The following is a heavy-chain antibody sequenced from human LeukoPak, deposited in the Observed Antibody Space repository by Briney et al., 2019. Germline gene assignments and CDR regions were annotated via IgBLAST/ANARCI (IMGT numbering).Heavy chain of an antibody. CDR3: ARVPYYGSGYDQPYYYGMDV. CDR2: IYYSGST. J-gene: IGHJ6*02. Sequence: SETLSLTCTVSGGSISSYYWSWIRQPPGKGLEWIGYIYYSGSTNYNPSLKSRVTISVDTSKNQFPLKLSSVTAADTAVYYCARVPYYGSGYDQPYYYGMDVWGQGTTVTVSS. CDR1: GGSISSYY. D-gene: IGHD3-10*01. V-gene: IGHV4-59*01.